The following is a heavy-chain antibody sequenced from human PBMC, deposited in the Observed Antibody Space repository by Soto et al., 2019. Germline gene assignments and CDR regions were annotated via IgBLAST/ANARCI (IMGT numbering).Heavy chain of an antibody. CDR1: GFTFTNYA. CDR3: AKSTRGGDSSSWYSFDR. Sequence: EVQLLESGGDLVQPGGSLRLSCAASGFTFTNYAMTWVRQAPGKGLEWVSTISGGGSITYYADSLKGRFTISRDNSKYSLNSQLNSLRHDVSVLNYCAKSTRGGDSSSWYSFDRWGQGTLVTVSS. CDR2: ISGGGSIT. D-gene: IGHD6-13*01. J-gene: IGHJ4*02. V-gene: IGHV3-23*01.